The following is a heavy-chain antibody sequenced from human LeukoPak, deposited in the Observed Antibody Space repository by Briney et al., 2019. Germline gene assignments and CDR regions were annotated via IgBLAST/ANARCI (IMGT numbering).Heavy chain of an antibody. CDR2: MNPNSGNT. V-gene: IGHV1-8*01. D-gene: IGHD2-2*01. CDR3: ARVRTSCYTCPPPLGMDV. J-gene: IGHJ6*02. Sequence: GASVKVSCKASGYTFTSYDINWVRQATGQGLEWMGWMNPNSGNTGYAQKFQGRVTMTRNTSISTAYMELSSLRSEDTAVYYCARVRTSCYTCPPPLGMDVWGQGTTVTVSS. CDR1: GYTFTSYD.